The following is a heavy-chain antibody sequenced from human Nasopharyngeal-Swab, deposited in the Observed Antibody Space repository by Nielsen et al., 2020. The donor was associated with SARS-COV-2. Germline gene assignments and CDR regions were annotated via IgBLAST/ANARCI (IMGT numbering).Heavy chain of an antibody. Sequence: ASVQVTCKVSGYTLTELSMHWVRQPAAKGLEWMGGFDPEDGETIYAQKFQGRVTMTEDTSTDTAYMELSSLRSEDTAVYYCRVVPAAMWYYYYGMDVWGQGTTVTVSS. CDR1: GYTLTELS. CDR3: RVVPAAMWYYYYGMDV. D-gene: IGHD2-2*01. V-gene: IGHV1-24*01. CDR2: FDPEDGET. J-gene: IGHJ6*02.